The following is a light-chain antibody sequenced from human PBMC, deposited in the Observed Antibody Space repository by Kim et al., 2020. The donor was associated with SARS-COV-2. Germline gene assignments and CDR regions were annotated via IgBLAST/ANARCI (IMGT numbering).Light chain of an antibody. V-gene: IGKV1-27*01. CDR3: QKYNSAPYT. CDR1: QGIAHY. J-gene: IGKJ2*01. CDR2: AAS. Sequence: DIQMTQSPFSLSASVGDRVTITCRASQGIAHYLAWYQQKPWKVPKLLIDAASTLQSGVPSRFSGSGSGTDFTLTISSLQPEDVATYYCQKYNSAPYTFGQGTKLEI.